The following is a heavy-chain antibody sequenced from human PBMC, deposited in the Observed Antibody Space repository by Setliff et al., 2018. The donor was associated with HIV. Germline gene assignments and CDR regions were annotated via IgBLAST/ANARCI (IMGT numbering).Heavy chain of an antibody. CDR3: ATLDHSGGNFLAY. Sequence: SETLSLTCTVSGGSVNDFYCNWIRQPPGKGPEWIGYIHSSGSTIYNPSLKSRITISLDTSKEQFSLELSSATAADTAVYYCATLDHSGGNFLAYWGQGSLGTAPQ. D-gene: IGHD2-21*02. CDR2: IHSSGST. CDR1: GGSVNDFY. V-gene: IGHV4-4*09. J-gene: IGHJ4*02.